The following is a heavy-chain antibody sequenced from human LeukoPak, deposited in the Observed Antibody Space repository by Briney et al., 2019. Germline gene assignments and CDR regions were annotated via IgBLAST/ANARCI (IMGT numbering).Heavy chain of an antibody. CDR3: ANHLACGSTSCPPFDD. Sequence: GGSLRLSCAASGFSFSDYDMNWVRQAPGKGLEWVSYISAGESHIYYADSVRGRFTISRDNAKSSLYLQMNSLRVEDTAVYYCANHLACGSTSCPPFDDWGQGTLVTVSS. J-gene: IGHJ4*02. D-gene: IGHD2-2*01. CDR2: ISAGESHI. V-gene: IGHV3-21*01. CDR1: GFSFSDYD.